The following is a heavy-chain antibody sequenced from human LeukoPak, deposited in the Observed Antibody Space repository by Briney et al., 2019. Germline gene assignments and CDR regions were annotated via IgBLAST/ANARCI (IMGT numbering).Heavy chain of an antibody. CDR1: GGSISSYY. CDR2: MYYSGST. Sequence: PSETLSLTCTVSGGSISSYYWSWIRQPPGKGLEWIGYMYYSGSTNYNPSLKSRVTISVDTSKNQFSLKLSSVTAADTAVYYCARADWFDPWGQGTLVTVSS. CDR3: ARADWFDP. J-gene: IGHJ5*02. V-gene: IGHV4-59*08.